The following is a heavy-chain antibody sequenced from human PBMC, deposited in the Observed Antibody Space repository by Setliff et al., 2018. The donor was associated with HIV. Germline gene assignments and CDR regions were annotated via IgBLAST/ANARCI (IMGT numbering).Heavy chain of an antibody. D-gene: IGHD6-13*01. CDR3: ARGTTVPFTNSWYYVDS. CDR2: INQSGSA. CDR1: GGSFTAHF. V-gene: IGHV4-34*01. J-gene: IGHJ4*02. Sequence: PSETLSLTCAVYGGSFTAHFWAWIRQPPGKGLQWIGEINQSGSANYNPSPKSRATISRDTSKSQFSLKLTSVTAADTGVYFCARGTTVPFTNSWYYVDSWGRGSPVTRLL.